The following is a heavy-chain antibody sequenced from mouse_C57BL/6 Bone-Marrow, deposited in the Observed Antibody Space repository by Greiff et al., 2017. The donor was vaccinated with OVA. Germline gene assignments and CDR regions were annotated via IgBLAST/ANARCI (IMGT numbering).Heavy chain of an antibody. J-gene: IGHJ1*03. CDR2: INPNYGTT. V-gene: IGHV1-39*01. CDR1: GYSFTDYN. Sequence: EVQLQQSGPELVKPGASVKISCKASGYSFTDYNMNWVKQSNGRSLEWIGVINPNYGTTSYNQKFKGKATLTVDQSSSTAYMQLNSLTSEDSAVYYCAFYDGSSYRYFDVWGTGTTVTVSA. D-gene: IGHD1-1*01. CDR3: AFYDGSSYRYFDV.